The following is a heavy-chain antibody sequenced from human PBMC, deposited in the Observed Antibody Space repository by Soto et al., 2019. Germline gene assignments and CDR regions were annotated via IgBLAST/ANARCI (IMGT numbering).Heavy chain of an antibody. J-gene: IGHJ4*02. CDR2: IYYTGSN. V-gene: IGHV4-59*01. Sequence: SETLSLTCTVSGGSIRSYYWSWIRQPSGKGLEWIGYIYYTGSNKYNPSLKSRATISLDTSKNHFSLKVSSVTAADTAVYYCAGYSQWLAPFDYWGQGTLVTVSS. CDR3: AGYSQWLAPFDY. D-gene: IGHD6-19*01. CDR1: GGSIRSYY.